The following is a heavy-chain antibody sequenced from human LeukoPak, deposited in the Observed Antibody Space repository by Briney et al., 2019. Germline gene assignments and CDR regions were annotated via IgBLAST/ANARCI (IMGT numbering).Heavy chain of an antibody. CDR3: AKEFTIFGGPGYFDS. V-gene: IGHV3-23*01. J-gene: IGHJ4*02. CDR1: GFTFSSYA. Sequence: QSGGSLRLSCAASGFTFSSYAMTWVRQAPGKGLEWVSTISGSGGSTYYADSVKGRFTISRDNSKNTLYLQMNSLRAEDTAVYYCAKEFTIFGGPGYFDSWGQGTLVTVSS. D-gene: IGHD3-3*01. CDR2: ISGSGGST.